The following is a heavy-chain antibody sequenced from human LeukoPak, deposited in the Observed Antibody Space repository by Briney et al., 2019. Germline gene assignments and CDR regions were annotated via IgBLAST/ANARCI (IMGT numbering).Heavy chain of an antibody. J-gene: IGHJ5*02. V-gene: IGHV3-48*02. CDR3: ARGNCGGDCYLDNWFDP. CDR2: ISSSSSTI. CDR1: GFTFSSYS. D-gene: IGHD2-21*02. Sequence: GGSLRLSCAASGFTFSSYSMTWVGQAPGKGLEWVSYISSSSSTIYYADSVKGRFTISRDNAKNSLYLQMNSLRDEDTAVYYCARGNCGGDCYLDNWFDPWGQGTLVTVSS.